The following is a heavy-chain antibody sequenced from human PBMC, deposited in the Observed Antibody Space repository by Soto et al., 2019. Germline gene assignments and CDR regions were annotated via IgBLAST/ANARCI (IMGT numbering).Heavy chain of an antibody. Sequence: QVQLVESGGGVVQPGRSLRLSCAASGFTFSRHTMHWVRQAPGKGLEWVAAISDDGSNTYYADSVKGRFTISRDNSKKALYLQRNSMISEDPALPHCAREVYYAFGRGFNTHPYYFDSWGQGALVTVAS. CDR2: ISDDGSNT. D-gene: IGHD3-3*01. CDR1: GFTFSRHT. CDR3: AREVYYAFGRGFNTHPYYFDS. J-gene: IGHJ4*02. V-gene: IGHV3-30-3*01.